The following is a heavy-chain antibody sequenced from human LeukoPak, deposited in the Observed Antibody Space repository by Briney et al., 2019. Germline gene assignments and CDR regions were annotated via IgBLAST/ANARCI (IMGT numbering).Heavy chain of an antibody. CDR1: GVSFSGYY. D-gene: IGHD6-19*01. CDR3: ARGPIFIAVAMFDY. J-gene: IGHJ4*02. V-gene: IGHV4-34*01. Sequence: SETLSLTCAVYGVSFSGYYWSWIRQPPGKGLEWIGEINHSGSTNYNPSLKSRVTISVDTSKNQFSLKLSSVTAADTAVYYCARGPIFIAVAMFDYWGQGTLVTVSS. CDR2: INHSGST.